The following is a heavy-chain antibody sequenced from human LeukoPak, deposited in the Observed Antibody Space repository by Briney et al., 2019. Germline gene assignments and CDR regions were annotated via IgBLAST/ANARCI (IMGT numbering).Heavy chain of an antibody. CDR1: GGTFSSYA. D-gene: IGHD3-10*01. Sequence: GASVKVSCKASGGTFSSYAISWVRQAPGQGLEWMGRIIPILGIANYAQKFQGRVTITADKSTSTAYMELSSLRSEDTAVYYCARDTNYYADAFDIWGQGTMVTVSS. V-gene: IGHV1-69*04. J-gene: IGHJ3*02. CDR2: IIPILGIA. CDR3: ARDTNYYADAFDI.